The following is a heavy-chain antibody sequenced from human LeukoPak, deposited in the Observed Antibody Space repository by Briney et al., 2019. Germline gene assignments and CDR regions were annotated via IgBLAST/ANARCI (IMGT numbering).Heavy chain of an antibody. J-gene: IGHJ4*02. Sequence: SETLSLTCTVSGYSISSGYYWGWIRQPPGKGLAWIGSIYHSGSTYYNPSLKSRVTISVDTSKNQFSLKLSSVTAADTAVYYCARVTEYSSSWYARVYYFDYWGQGTLVTVSS. V-gene: IGHV4-38-2*02. D-gene: IGHD6-13*01. CDR2: IYHSGST. CDR1: GYSISSGYY. CDR3: ARVTEYSSSWYARVYYFDY.